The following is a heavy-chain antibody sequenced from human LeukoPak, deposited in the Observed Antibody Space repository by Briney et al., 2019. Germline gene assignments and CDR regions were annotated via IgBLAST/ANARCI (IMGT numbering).Heavy chain of an antibody. J-gene: IGHJ4*02. CDR1: GLTFSSYA. Sequence: GGSLRLSCAASGLTFSSYAMSWVRQASGKGLEWVSGISGSGGSTYYADSVKGRFTISRDNSKNTLNLQMNSLRAEDTAEYYCAKRDYSNYDLDYWGQGTQVTVSS. CDR3: AKRDYSNYDLDY. CDR2: ISGSGGST. D-gene: IGHD4-11*01. V-gene: IGHV3-23*01.